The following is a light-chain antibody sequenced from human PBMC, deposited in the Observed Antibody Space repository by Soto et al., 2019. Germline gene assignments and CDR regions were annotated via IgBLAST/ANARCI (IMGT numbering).Light chain of an antibody. Sequence: DIQMTQSPSTLSSSVGDRVTLTCRASQIISSWLAWYQQKPGKAPKLLSYDVSSLESGVPSRFRGSGSGTEFTLTISSLQPDDSETYYCQHYNSYSEAFGQGTKVDIK. CDR3: QHYNSYSEA. CDR2: DVS. CDR1: QIISSW. V-gene: IGKV1-5*01. J-gene: IGKJ1*01.